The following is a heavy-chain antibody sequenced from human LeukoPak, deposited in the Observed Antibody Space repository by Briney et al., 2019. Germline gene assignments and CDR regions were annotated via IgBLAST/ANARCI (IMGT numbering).Heavy chain of an antibody. J-gene: IGHJ4*02. CDR2: ISGNGGST. CDR3: AKAGPDTAVAGHMPFDY. D-gene: IGHD6-19*01. CDR1: GFTFSSYG. V-gene: IGHV3-23*01. Sequence: GGPLRLSCTPSGFTFSSYGMDWVRQAPGKGLEWVSVISGNGGSTYYAESVKGRFTISRDNSKNTLYLQMNTLRAEDTAVYYCAKAGPDTAVAGHMPFDYWRQEPRVTV.